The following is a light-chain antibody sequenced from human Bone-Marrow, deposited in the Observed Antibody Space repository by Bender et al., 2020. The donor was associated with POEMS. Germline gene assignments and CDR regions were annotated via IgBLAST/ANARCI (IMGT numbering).Light chain of an antibody. V-gene: IGLV2-23*02. CDR3: CSYAGNSPAV. CDR1: SSDVGNYNL. CDR2: DVS. Sequence: QSALTQPASVSGSPGQSITISCTGTSSDVGNYNLVSWYQQHPGKAPKLMIYDVSKRPSGVSNRFSGSKSGNTASLTISGLQAEDEADYYCCSYAGNSPAVFEGGTRLTVL. J-gene: IGLJ7*01.